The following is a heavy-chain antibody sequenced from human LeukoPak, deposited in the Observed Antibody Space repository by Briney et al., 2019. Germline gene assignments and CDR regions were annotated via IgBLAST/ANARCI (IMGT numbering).Heavy chain of an antibody. CDR1: GFTFNSYA. V-gene: IGHV3-30-3*01. J-gene: IGHJ6*02. Sequence: GGSLRLSCAASGFTFNSYAIHWVRQAPGKGLEWVAVISYDGSNKYYADSVKGRFTISRDNSKNTLYLQMNSLSAEDTAVYYCARVGQGGYADYYHHYGMDVWGQGTTVTVSS. CDR3: ARVGQGGYADYYHHYGMDV. CDR2: ISYDGSNK. D-gene: IGHD5-12*01.